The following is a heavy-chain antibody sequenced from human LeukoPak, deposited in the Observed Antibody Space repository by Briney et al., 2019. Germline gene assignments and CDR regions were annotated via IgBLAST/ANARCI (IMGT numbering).Heavy chain of an antibody. CDR3: ARGHNYAFDN. CDR1: GFPFVEYS. V-gene: IGHV3-48*01. Sequence: GGSLRVSCTASGFPFVEYSMNWVRQAPGKGLEWISYIGIDSGNTKYADSVRGRFTISADKAKNSLYLQMNSLRVEDTAVYYCARGHNYAFDNWGQGTLVSVAS. CDR2: IGIDSGNT. D-gene: IGHD1-1*01. J-gene: IGHJ4*02.